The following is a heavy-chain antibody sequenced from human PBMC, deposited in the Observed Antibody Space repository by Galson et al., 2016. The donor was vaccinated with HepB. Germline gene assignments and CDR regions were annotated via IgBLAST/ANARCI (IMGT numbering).Heavy chain of an antibody. Sequence: KVSCKAYGYTFTRYGISWVRQAPGQGLEWPGWISAYNGNTEYAQNVQGRVTMTTETYTSTAYMELWSLKSDDTAVYYCVRNINWGKRGLPDSLGDYWGQGTLVTVSS. D-gene: IGHD7-27*01. CDR2: ISAYNGNT. CDR1: GYTFTRYG. J-gene: IGHJ4*02. V-gene: IGHV1-18*04. CDR3: VRNINWGKRGLPDSLGDY.